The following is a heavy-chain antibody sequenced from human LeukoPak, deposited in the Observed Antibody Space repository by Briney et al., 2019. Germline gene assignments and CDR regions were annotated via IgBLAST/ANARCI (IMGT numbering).Heavy chain of an antibody. D-gene: IGHD3-22*01. Sequence: GGSLRLSCAASGFTFDDYAMHWVRQAPGKGLEWVSGISWNSGSIGYADSVKGRFTISRDNAKNSLYLQMNSLRSEDMAVYYCARDLAQTDYDSSGYSQTFGAFDIWGQGTMVTVSS. CDR3: ARDLAQTDYDSSGYSQTFGAFDI. CDR2: ISWNSGSI. J-gene: IGHJ3*02. CDR1: GFTFDDYA. V-gene: IGHV3-9*03.